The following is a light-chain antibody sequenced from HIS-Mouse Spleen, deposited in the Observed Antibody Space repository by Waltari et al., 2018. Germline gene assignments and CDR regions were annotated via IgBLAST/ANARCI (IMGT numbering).Light chain of an antibody. V-gene: IGLV2-23*03. CDR1: SSDVGSYNL. Sequence: QSALTQPASVSGSPGQSITISCTGTSSDVGSYNLVSWYQQHPGKAPKLMIYEGSKRPSGVSNRFSGSKSGKPASLRISGLQAEDEADYYCCSYAGSSTFEVFGGGTKLTVL. CDR2: EGS. CDR3: CSYAGSSTFEV. J-gene: IGLJ3*02.